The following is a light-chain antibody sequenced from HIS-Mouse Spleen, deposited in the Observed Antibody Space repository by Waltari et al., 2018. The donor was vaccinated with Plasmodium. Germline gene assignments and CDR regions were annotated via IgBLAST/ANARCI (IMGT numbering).Light chain of an antibody. J-gene: IGKJ3*01. CDR2: CAS. CDR1: QSFSSN. CDR3: QQYKNWSFT. Sequence: EIVMTQSPTTLSVYPGARATLSCRARQSFSSNLAWYQQKTGQAPRLLIYCASTRATGIPAGFSVSGSGTEFTLTISSLQSEDFAVYYCQQYKNWSFTFVPGTKVDIK. V-gene: IGKV3-15*01.